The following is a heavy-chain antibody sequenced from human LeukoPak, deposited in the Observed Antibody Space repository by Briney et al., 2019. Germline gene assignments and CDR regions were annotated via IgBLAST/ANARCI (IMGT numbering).Heavy chain of an antibody. CDR2: ISAYNGNT. D-gene: IGHD1-26*01. CDR1: GYTFTSYG. J-gene: IGHJ6*02. Sequence: ASVKVSCKSSGYTFTSYGISWVRQAPGQGLEWMGWISAYNGNTNYSQKLQGRVTMTTDTSTSTAYMELRSLRSDDTAVYYCARDLGHGGSYWGIPGSVYYYYYYGMDVWGQGTTVTVSS. V-gene: IGHV1-18*01. CDR3: ARDLGHGGSYWGIPGSVYYYYYYGMDV.